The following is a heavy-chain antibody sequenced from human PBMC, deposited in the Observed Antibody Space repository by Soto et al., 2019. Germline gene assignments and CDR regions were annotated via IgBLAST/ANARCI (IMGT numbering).Heavy chain of an antibody. J-gene: IGHJ4*02. CDR3: ARGAGYGSGSRRFDH. CDR2: IVADSGNT. CDR1: GYTFTTYG. Sequence: QVQLMQSGAEVTKPGASVKVSCKTSGYTFTTYGLSWVRQAPGQGLEWMGWIVADSGNTIYAQKFQGRVTMYTDTSTNTAYMELRSLTSDDSALYYCARGAGYGSGSRRFDHWGQGTLVTVYS. V-gene: IGHV1-18*01. D-gene: IGHD3-10*01.